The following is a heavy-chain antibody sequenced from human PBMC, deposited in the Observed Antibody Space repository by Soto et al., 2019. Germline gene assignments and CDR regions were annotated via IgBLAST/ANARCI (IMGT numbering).Heavy chain of an antibody. D-gene: IGHD5-18*01. Sequence: GGSLRLSCAASGFTFSSYSMNWVRQAPGKGLEWVSYISSSSSTIYYADSVKGRFTISRDNAKNSLYLQMNSLRDEDTAVYYCASFGIQLWFSPYGWFDPWGQGTLVTVSS. CDR2: ISSSSSTI. V-gene: IGHV3-48*02. J-gene: IGHJ5*02. CDR1: GFTFSSYS. CDR3: ASFGIQLWFSPYGWFDP.